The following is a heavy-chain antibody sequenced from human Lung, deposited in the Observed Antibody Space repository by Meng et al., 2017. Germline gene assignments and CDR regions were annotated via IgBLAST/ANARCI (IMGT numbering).Heavy chain of an antibody. CDR1: GAYISSSNW. CDR2: IYQSGGT. Sequence: SVPGFLQLSGPLAPACGVSGAYISSSNWLSWVRLSPGKELEWIGEIYQSGGTKYNPSLKSRVTISVDKSKSQFSLKLSSVTAADTAVYYCARGLGEAVVPCNMVDYWGQGTLVTVSS. J-gene: IGHJ4*02. D-gene: IGHD2-2*01. V-gene: IGHV4-4*02. CDR3: ARGLGEAVVPCNMVDY.